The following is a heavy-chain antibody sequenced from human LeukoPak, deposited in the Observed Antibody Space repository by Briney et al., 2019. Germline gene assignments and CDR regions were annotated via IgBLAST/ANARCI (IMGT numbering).Heavy chain of an antibody. CDR1: GFTFTDYA. D-gene: IGHD1-26*01. V-gene: IGHV3-23*01. Sequence: PGGSLRLSCAASGFTFTDYAMTWVRQAPGKGLEWVSSISASGVMTYYADSVKGRFTVSRDNSQNSLYLQMNSLTAADTAVYYCAKDRSIGTYYTFDHWGQGTLVTVSS. CDR3: AKDRSIGTYYTFDH. J-gene: IGHJ4*02. CDR2: ISASGVMT.